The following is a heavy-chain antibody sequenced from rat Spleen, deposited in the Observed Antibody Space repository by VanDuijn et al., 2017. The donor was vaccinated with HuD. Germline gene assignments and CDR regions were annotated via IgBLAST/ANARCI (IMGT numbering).Heavy chain of an antibody. CDR2: ISYDGSST. D-gene: IGHD3-4*01. J-gene: IGHJ4*01. CDR3: ARHMANPYYVMDA. CDR1: GFIFSNYD. V-gene: IGHV5-29*01. Sequence: EVQLVESGGGLVQPGRSLKLSCTASGFIFSNYDMAWVRQVPTKGLEWVATISYDGSSTYYRDSVKGRFTISRDNSKSTLYLQMDSLRSEDTATYYCARHMANPYYVMDAWGQGASVTVSS.